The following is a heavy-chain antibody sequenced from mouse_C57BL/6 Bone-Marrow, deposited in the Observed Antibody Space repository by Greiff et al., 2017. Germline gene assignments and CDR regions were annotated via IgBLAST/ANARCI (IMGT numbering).Heavy chain of an antibody. J-gene: IGHJ4*01. CDR3: ASDYDGSSYYAMDY. CDR2: IWSGGST. V-gene: IGHV2-2*01. D-gene: IGHD1-1*01. CDR1: GFSLTSYG. Sequence: QVQLQQSGPGLVQPSQSLSITCTVSGFSLTSYGVHWVRQSPGKGLEWLGVIWSGGSTDYNAAFISRLSISKDNSKSQVFFKMNSLQADDTAIYYCASDYDGSSYYAMDYWGQGTSVTVSS.